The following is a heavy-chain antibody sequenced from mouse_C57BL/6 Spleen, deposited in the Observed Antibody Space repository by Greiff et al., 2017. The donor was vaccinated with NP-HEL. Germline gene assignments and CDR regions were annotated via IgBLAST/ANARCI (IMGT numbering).Heavy chain of an antibody. J-gene: IGHJ4*01. D-gene: IGHD4-1*01. V-gene: IGHV5-9-1*02. CDR3: TRANWDDAMDY. Sequence: DVMLVESGEGLVKPGGSLKLSCAASGFTFSSYAMSWVRQTPEKRLEWVAYISSGGDYIYYADTVKGRFTISRDNARNTLYLQMSSLKSEDTAMYYCTRANWDDAMDYWGQGTSVTVSS. CDR1: GFTFSSYA. CDR2: ISSGGDYI.